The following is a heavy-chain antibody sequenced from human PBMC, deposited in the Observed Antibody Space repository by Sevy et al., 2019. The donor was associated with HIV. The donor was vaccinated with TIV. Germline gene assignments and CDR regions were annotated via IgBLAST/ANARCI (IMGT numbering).Heavy chain of an antibody. Sequence: GGSLRLSCAASGFTFSSYSINWVRQAPGKGLEWVSSISSSSSFIYYADSVKGRFTISRDNARNSLYLQMNSLRAEDTAVYYCVRGIIMIVATDLGAFDIWGQGTMVTVSS. CDR3: VRGIIMIVATDLGAFDI. V-gene: IGHV3-21*01. J-gene: IGHJ3*02. CDR1: GFTFSSYS. D-gene: IGHD3-22*01. CDR2: ISSSSSFI.